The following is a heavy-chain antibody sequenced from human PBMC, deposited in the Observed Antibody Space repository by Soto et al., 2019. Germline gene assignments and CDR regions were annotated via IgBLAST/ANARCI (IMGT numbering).Heavy chain of an antibody. CDR1: VFTFSSYA. V-gene: IGHV3-23*01. Sequence: PGWSLRLSCACSVFTFSSYAMRWVRQAPGKGLEWVSTISSSGGNTFYADSVKGRFTISRDNSKNTLYLQMNSLRAEDTAVYYCAKHKGVRYFDWLSPGYFDYWGQGTLVTVSS. CDR3: AKHKGVRYFDWLSPGYFDY. J-gene: IGHJ4*02. D-gene: IGHD3-9*01. CDR2: ISSSGGNT.